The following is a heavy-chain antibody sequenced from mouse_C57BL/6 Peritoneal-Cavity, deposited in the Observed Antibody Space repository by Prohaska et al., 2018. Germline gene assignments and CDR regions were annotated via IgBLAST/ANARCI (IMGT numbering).Heavy chain of an antibody. V-gene: IGHV1-19*01. CDR1: GYTFTDYY. CDR3: ASGWAMDY. CDR2: INPYNGGT. Sequence: EVQLQQSGPVLVKPGASVKMSCKASGYTFTDYYMNWVKQSHGKSLEWIRLINPYNGGTRYSQKFKDKATLTVDKSSNTAYMELNSLTSEDCAVYYCASGWAMDYWGQGTSVTVSS. D-gene: IGHD2-3*01. J-gene: IGHJ4*01.